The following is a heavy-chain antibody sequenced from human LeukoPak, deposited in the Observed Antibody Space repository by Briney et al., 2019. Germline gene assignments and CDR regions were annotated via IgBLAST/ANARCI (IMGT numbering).Heavy chain of an antibody. CDR3: ARGRYSDY. CDR2: INHSGST. J-gene: IGHJ4*02. CDR1: GGSFSGYY. V-gene: IGHV4-34*01. Sequence: SETLSLTCAVYGGSFSGYYWSWIRQPPGKGLEWIGEINHSGSTDYDPSLKSRVTISVDTSKNQFSLKLSSVTAADTAVYYCARGRYSDYWGQGTLVTVSS.